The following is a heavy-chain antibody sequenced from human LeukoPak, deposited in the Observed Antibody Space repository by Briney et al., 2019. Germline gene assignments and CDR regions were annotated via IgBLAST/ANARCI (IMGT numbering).Heavy chain of an antibody. Sequence: ASVKVSCKASGGTSSSYAISWVRQAPGQGLEWMGGIIPIFGTANYAQKFQGRVTITADESTSTAYMELSSLRSEDTAVYYCARTGEWLLYSGFDYWGQGTLVTVSS. J-gene: IGHJ4*02. V-gene: IGHV1-69*13. CDR2: IIPIFGTA. D-gene: IGHD3-3*01. CDR1: GGTSSSYA. CDR3: ARTGEWLLYSGFDY.